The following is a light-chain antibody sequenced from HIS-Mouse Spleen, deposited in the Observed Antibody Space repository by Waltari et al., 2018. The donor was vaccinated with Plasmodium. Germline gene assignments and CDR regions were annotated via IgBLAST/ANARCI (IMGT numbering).Light chain of an antibody. CDR2: GAS. Sequence: IVMTQSPATLSLSPGEKSTLSCRASQSVRSNLAWYQQKPGQAPRLPIYGASTRATGIPARFSGSGSGTEFTLTISSLQSEDFAVYYCQQYNNWSFTFGPGTKVDIK. CDR3: QQYNNWSFT. V-gene: IGKV3-15*01. J-gene: IGKJ3*01. CDR1: QSVRSN.